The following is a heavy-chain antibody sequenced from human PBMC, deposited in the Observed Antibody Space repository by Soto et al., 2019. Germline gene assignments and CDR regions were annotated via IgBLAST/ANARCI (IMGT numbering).Heavy chain of an antibody. CDR2: ISHDGST. Sequence: PSETLSLTCGVYGGSFSGYFWSWIRQPPGKGLEWIAEISHDGSTNFNPSLKSRVTISADTSKNQFSLKLNSVAAADTAVYYCGRNFDLWGQGTPVTVSS. CDR3: GRNFDL. V-gene: IGHV4-34*01. CDR1: GGSFSGYF. J-gene: IGHJ4*02.